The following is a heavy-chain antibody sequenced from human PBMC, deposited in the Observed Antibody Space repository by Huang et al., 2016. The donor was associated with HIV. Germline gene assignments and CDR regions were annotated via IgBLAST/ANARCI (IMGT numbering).Heavy chain of an antibody. D-gene: IGHD3-10*01. CDR1: GYTLRDHW. V-gene: IGHV3-74*01. CDR2: MNSDGRST. Sequence: ELQLVESGGGFVQPGGSLRLSCAASGYTLRDHWMHWVRQAPGKGVGGVSSMNSDGRSTTYADSVKGRFTISRDNAKNTVYLQMKGLRVEDTAVYYCTRVAAGDWYFDLWGRGTLVTVSA. J-gene: IGHJ2*01. CDR3: TRVAAGDWYFDL.